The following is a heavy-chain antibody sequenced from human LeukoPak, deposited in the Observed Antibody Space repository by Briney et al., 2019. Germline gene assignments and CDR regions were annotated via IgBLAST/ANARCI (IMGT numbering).Heavy chain of an antibody. CDR3: ARQDLALLAFDI. Sequence: ASVKVSCKASGYTFTGYYMRWVRQAPGQGLEWMGWINPNSGGTNYAQKFQGRVTMTRDTSISTAYMELSRLRSDDTAVYYCARQDLALLAFDIWGQGTMVTVSS. CDR2: INPNSGGT. V-gene: IGHV1-2*02. J-gene: IGHJ3*02. CDR1: GYTFTGYY.